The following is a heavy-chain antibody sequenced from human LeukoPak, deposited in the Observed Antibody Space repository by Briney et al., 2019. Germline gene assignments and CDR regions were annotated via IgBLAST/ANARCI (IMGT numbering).Heavy chain of an antibody. J-gene: IGHJ4*02. CDR2: INPSGGT. V-gene: IGHV1-2*02. Sequence: ASVKLSCKASGYTFTGYYMHWVRQAPGQGLEWMGWINPSGGTNYAQKFQGRVTMTRDTSISTAYMELSSLTSDDTAVYYCARARPNLYYFDFWGQGTLVTVSS. CDR3: ARARPNLYYFDF. CDR1: GYTFTGYY.